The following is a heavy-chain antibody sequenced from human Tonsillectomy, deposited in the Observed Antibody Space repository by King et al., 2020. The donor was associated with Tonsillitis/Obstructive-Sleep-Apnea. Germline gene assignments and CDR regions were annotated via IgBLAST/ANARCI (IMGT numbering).Heavy chain of an antibody. D-gene: IGHD4-11*01. CDR2: ISSSSSYT. Sequence: VQLVESGGGLVKPGGSLRLSCAASGFTFSDYYMSWIRQAPGKGLEWVSYISSSSSYTNYADSVKGRFTISRDNAKNSLYLQMNSLRAEDTAVYYCARAEQTVNAWGASHNWFDPWGQGPLVTVSS. CDR3: ARAEQTVNAWGASHNWFDP. J-gene: IGHJ5*02. CDR1: GFTFSDYY. V-gene: IGHV3-11*06.